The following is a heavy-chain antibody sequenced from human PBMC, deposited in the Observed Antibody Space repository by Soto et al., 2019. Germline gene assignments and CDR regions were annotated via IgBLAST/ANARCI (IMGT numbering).Heavy chain of an antibody. CDR1: GYSFNSYW. CDR2: IYPGDSST. V-gene: IGHV5-51*01. D-gene: IGHD6-6*01. Sequence: PGESLKISCKGSGYSFNSYWIGWVRQVPGKGLEWMGLIYPGDSSTRYSPSFEGQVTMSADRSIDTVYLRWSSLKASDTAIYYCARHIDEYSSASGFDYWGQGTLVTVSS. J-gene: IGHJ4*02. CDR3: ARHIDEYSSASGFDY.